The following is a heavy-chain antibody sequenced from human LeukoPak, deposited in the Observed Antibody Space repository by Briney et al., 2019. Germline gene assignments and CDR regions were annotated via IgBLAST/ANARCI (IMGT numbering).Heavy chain of an antibody. CDR3: AKGGEPWYYFDY. D-gene: IGHD3-10*01. J-gene: IGHJ4*02. CDR2: ISYDGSNK. Sequence: GGSLRLSYEASGFTFSSYAMHWVRQAPGKGLEWVAVISYDGSNKYYADSVKGRFTISRDNSKNTLYLQMNSLRAEDTAVYYCAKGGEPWYYFDYWGQGTLVTVSS. V-gene: IGHV3-30-3*01. CDR1: GFTFSSYA.